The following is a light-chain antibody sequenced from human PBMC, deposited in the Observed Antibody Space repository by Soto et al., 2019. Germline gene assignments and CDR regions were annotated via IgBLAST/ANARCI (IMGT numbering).Light chain of an antibody. J-gene: IGKJ5*01. Sequence: DMVMTQSPDSLAVSLGERATINCKSSQSVLYSSNNKNYLAWYQQKPGQPPKLLIYWASTRESGVPDRFSGSGSGTDFTLTISSLQAEDVAVYFCQHYGTSPFTFGPGTRLEN. V-gene: IGKV4-1*01. CDR2: WAS. CDR3: QHYGTSPFT. CDR1: QSVLYSSNNKNY.